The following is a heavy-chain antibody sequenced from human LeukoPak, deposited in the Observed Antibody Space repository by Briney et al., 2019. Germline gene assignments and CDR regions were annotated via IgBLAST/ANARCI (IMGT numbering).Heavy chain of an antibody. CDR3: ARVPQVYSSSWAYYFDY. CDR2: IIDTGST. CDR1: GGSFSGYY. D-gene: IGHD6-13*01. J-gene: IGHJ4*02. Sequence: SETLSLTCAVYGGSFSGYYWTWLRQPPGKGLEWIGEIIDTGSTKYNSSLRSRVTISLDTSKNEFSLKLSSVTAADTAVYYCARVPQVYSSSWAYYFDYWGQGTLVTVSS. V-gene: IGHV4-34*12.